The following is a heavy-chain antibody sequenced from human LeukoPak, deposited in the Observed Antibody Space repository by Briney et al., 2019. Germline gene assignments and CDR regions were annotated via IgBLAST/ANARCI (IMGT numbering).Heavy chain of an antibody. V-gene: IGHV4-34*01. J-gene: IGHJ6*03. Sequence: PSETLSLTCAVYGGSFSGYYWSWLRQPPGKGLEWIGEINHSGSTNYNPSLKSRVTISVDTSKNQFSLKLSSVTAADTAVYYCARTDGYSYYYYMDVWGKGTTVTVSS. CDR1: GGSFSGYY. CDR2: INHSGST. D-gene: IGHD5-18*01. CDR3: ARTDGYSYYYYMDV.